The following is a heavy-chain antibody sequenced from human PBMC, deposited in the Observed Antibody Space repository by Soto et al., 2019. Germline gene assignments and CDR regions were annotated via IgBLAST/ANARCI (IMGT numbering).Heavy chain of an antibody. V-gene: IGHV4-4*02. J-gene: IGHJ6*02. Sequence: SETLSLTCAVSGGSISNNNWWSWVRQPPGKGLEWIGEIYHSGSTNYNPALKSRIAISADKSENQFSLRLSSVTAADTAVYYCARERKDEEGFGYYYGLDVWGQGTTVTVSS. CDR1: GGSISNNNW. CDR2: IYHSGST. D-gene: IGHD2-15*01. CDR3: ARERKDEEGFGYYYGLDV.